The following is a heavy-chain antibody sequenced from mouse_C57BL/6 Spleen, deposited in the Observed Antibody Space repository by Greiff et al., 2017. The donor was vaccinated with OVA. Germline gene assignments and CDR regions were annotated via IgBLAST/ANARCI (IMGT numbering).Heavy chain of an antibody. J-gene: IGHJ4*01. V-gene: IGHV2-6-1*01. CDR3: ARQGDYYGSSYVDYAMDY. Sequence: QVQLQQSGPGLVAPSQSLSITCTVSGFSLTSYGVHWVRQPPGKGLEWLVVIWSDGSTTYNSAFKSRLSISKDNSKSQVFLKMNSLQTDDTAMYYCARQGDYYGSSYVDYAMDYWGQGTSVTVSS. D-gene: IGHD1-1*01. CDR2: IWSDGST. CDR1: GFSLTSYG.